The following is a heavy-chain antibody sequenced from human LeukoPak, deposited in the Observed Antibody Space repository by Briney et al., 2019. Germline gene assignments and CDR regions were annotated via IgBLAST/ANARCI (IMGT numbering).Heavy chain of an antibody. Sequence: GESLKISGKGSGYSFTSYLIGWGRQMPGKGVEWMGIIYPGDSDNRYSRSCQGQVTISADKSIRPADRPGSRLEARGPAIFYSARQPKYAGSFDYWGQGTLVTVSS. CDR3: ARQPKYAGSFDY. D-gene: IGHD1-1*01. J-gene: IGHJ4*02. V-gene: IGHV5-51*01. CDR1: GYSFTSYL. CDR2: IYPGDSDN.